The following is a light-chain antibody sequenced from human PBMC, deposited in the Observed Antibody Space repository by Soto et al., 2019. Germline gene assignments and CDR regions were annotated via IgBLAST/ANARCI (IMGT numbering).Light chain of an antibody. CDR3: QQYGTSPPVYT. Sequence: ELVLTQAPGTLSLYPEDRATLACRTRQSISSTSLAWYQQNPGQAPRLLGYGTYSRATGIPDRFSGSGSGRDFTLTISRLEPEDLAVYYWQQYGTSPPVYTFVQGTKLEIK. CDR1: QSISSTS. CDR2: GTY. J-gene: IGKJ2*01. V-gene: IGKV3-20*01.